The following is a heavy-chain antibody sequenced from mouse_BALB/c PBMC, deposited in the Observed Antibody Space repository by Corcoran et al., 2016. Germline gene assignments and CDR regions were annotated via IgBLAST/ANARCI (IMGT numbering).Heavy chain of an antibody. V-gene: IGHV8-12*01. J-gene: IGHJ3*01. CDR2: IYWDDDK. Sequence: QVTLKESGPGILQPSQPLSLTCSFSGFSLSTSSMGVSWIRQPSGKGLEWLAHIYWDDDKRYNPSLKSRLTISKDTSSNQVFLKITSVDTADTATYYGARSHQAWFAYWGQGTLVTVSA. CDR3: ARSHQAWFAY. CDR1: GFSLSTSSMG.